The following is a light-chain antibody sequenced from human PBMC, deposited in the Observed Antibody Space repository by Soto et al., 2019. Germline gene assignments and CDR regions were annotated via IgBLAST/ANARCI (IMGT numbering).Light chain of an antibody. CDR1: SSDVGGYTY. CDR2: DVS. J-gene: IGLJ2*01. CDR3: SSYTFINSLAYVV. V-gene: IGLV2-14*01. Sequence: QSALTQPASVSGSPGQSITISCTGTSSDVGGYTYVSWYQQHPGKAPKLMIYDVSNRPSGVSNRFSGSKSGNTASLTISGLQAEDEADYYCSSYTFINSLAYVVFGGGTKLTVL.